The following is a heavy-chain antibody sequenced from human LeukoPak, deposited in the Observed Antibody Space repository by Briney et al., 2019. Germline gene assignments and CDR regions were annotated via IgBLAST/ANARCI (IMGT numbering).Heavy chain of an antibody. CDR3: SRVGPGGAGAFDY. CDR2: VKQDGSEK. CDR1: GFTFRNDW. J-gene: IGHJ4*02. Sequence: GGSLRLSCVASGFTFRNDWMSWVRQAPGKGLEWVANVKQDGSEKDYVDCVKGRFTISRDNAKNLLYLQMNSLRTEDTAVYYCSRVGPGGAGAFDYWGQGTLVTVSS. V-gene: IGHV3-7*01. D-gene: IGHD6-13*01.